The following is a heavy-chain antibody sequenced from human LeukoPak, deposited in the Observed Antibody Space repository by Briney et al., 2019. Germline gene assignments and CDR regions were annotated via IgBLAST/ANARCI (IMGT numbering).Heavy chain of an antibody. J-gene: IGHJ6*03. V-gene: IGHV1-69*05. Sequence: ASVKVSCKASGGTFSSYAISWVRQAPGQGLEWMGGIIPIFGTANYAQKFQGRVTITTDESTSTAYMELSSLRSEDTAVYYCARSVAATPDSDYYYYMDVWGKGTTVTVSS. CDR1: GGTFSSYA. CDR2: IIPIFGTA. D-gene: IGHD6-6*01. CDR3: ARSVAATPDSDYYYYMDV.